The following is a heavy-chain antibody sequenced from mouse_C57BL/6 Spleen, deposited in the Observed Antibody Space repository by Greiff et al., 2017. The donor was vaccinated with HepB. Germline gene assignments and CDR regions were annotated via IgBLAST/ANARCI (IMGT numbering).Heavy chain of an antibody. V-gene: IGHV5-17*01. CDR2: ISSGSSTI. Sequence: EVQGVESGGGLVKPGGSLKLSCAASGFTFSDYGMHWVRQAPEKGLEWVAYISSGSSTIYYADTVKGRFTISRDNAKNTLFLQRTSLRSEDTAMYYCSTNYGSSPFAYWGQGTLVPVSA. CDR1: GFTFSDYG. CDR3: STNYGSSPFAY. J-gene: IGHJ3*01. D-gene: IGHD1-1*01.